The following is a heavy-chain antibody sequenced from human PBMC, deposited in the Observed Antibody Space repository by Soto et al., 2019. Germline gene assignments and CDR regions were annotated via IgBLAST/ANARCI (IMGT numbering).Heavy chain of an antibody. D-gene: IGHD3-9*01. Sequence: PSETLSLTCTVSGGSISSGDYYWSWIRQPPGKGLEWIGYIYYSGSTYYNPSLKSRVTISVDTSKNQFSLKLSSVTAAYTAVYYCARDHYVYDILTGYGYYYGMDVWGQGTTVTVSS. V-gene: IGHV4-30-4*01. J-gene: IGHJ6*02. CDR3: ARDHYVYDILTGYGYYYGMDV. CDR1: GGSISSGDYY. CDR2: IYYSGST.